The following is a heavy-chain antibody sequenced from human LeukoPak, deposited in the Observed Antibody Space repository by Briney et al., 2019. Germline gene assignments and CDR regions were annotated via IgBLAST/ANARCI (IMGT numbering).Heavy chain of an antibody. J-gene: IGHJ4*02. CDR2: ISAYNGNT. Sequence: ASVKVSCKASGYTFTSYGISWVRQAPGQGLEWMGWISAYNGNTNYAQKLQGRVAMTTDTSTSTAYMELRSLRSGDTAVYYCARDSEKVLLWFGELSPPDYWGQGTLVTVSS. V-gene: IGHV1-18*01. CDR3: ARDSEKVLLWFGELSPPDY. D-gene: IGHD3-10*01. CDR1: GYTFTSYG.